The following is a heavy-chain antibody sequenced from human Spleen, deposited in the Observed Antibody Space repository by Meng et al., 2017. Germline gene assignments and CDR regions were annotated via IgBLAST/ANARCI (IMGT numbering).Heavy chain of an antibody. J-gene: IGHJ4*02. Sequence: QVQLVESGGGVVQPGRSLRLSAQASGFTFSNFGMHWVRQAPGKGLEWVAGMSYDGSLKYHADSVKGRFTISRDNSRNTLDLQMNSLRTEDTALYYCAKSWIALGTHRYFFDSWGQGTLVTVSS. CDR3: AKSWIALGTHRYFFDS. D-gene: IGHD2-21*01. CDR1: GFTFSNFG. CDR2: MSYDGSLK. V-gene: IGHV3-30*18.